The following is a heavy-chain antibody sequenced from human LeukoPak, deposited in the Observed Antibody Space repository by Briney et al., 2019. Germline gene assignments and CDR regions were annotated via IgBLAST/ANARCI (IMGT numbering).Heavy chain of an antibody. CDR1: GYSFAYYW. D-gene: IGHD1-26*01. J-gene: IGHJ5*02. Sequence: GESLKIPCQAPGYSFAYYWIAWVRQIPGKGLEWMRTIFPGDSETSNRPSFEAQVTTSVAKSISTAILQWTSWEASETAMFYCARQSDLRGDGSWFDTWGPGNLVTVSS. CDR3: ARQSDLRGDGSWFDT. V-gene: IGHV5-51*01. CDR2: IFPGDSET.